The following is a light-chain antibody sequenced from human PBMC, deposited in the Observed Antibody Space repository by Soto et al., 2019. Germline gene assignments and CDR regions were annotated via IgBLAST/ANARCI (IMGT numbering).Light chain of an antibody. CDR3: HQYESYPIT. Sequence: IQLTQSPTSLSASVGDRVTITCRASQGISLSLAWYQQRPGNSPRLLIYDASALGSGVPSRFSGHASGTEFTLSISSLHPEDFATYFCHQYESYPITFGQGTRL. CDR2: DAS. J-gene: IGKJ5*01. CDR1: QGISLS. V-gene: IGKV1-13*02.